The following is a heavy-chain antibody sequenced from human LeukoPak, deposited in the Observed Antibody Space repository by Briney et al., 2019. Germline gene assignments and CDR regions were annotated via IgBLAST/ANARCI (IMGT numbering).Heavy chain of an antibody. CDR2: VHSSGGVI. Sequence: GASVKVSCKASGYTFTSYGVSWVRQAPGQGLEWMGIVHSSGGVIKYAQEFQDRVTVTRDPSTSTIYMELSSLRSEDTAVYYCVGSSHQRNWFDPWGQGTLVIVSS. CDR1: GYTFTSYG. V-gene: IGHV1-46*01. D-gene: IGHD1-26*01. J-gene: IGHJ5*02. CDR3: VGSSHQRNWFDP.